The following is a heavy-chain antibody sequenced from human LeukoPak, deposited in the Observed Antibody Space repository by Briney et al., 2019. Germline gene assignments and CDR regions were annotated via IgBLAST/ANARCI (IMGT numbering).Heavy chain of an antibody. CDR2: ISSSSSYI. V-gene: IGHV3-21*01. J-gene: IGHJ3*02. CDR3: ARDGFSRAIFGVATTGDAFGI. D-gene: IGHD3-3*01. Sequence: PGGSLRLSCAASGFTVSSNYMSWVRQAPGKGLEWVSSISSSSSYIYYADSVKGRFTISRDNAKNSLYLQMNSLRAEDTAVYYCARDGFSRAIFGVATTGDAFGIWGQGTMVTVSS. CDR1: GFTVSSNY.